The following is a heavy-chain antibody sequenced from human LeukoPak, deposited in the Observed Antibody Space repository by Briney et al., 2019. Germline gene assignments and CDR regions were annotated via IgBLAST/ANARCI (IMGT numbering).Heavy chain of an antibody. Sequence: SETLSLTCAVSGGSISSSNWWSWVRQPPGKGLEWIGEIYHSGSTYYNPSLKSRVTISVDTSKNQFSLKLSSVTAADTAVYYCARDDNLITMIVVGAFDYWGQGTLVTVSS. J-gene: IGHJ4*02. V-gene: IGHV4-4*02. CDR1: GGSISSSNW. CDR3: ARDDNLITMIVVGAFDY. CDR2: IYHSGST. D-gene: IGHD3-22*01.